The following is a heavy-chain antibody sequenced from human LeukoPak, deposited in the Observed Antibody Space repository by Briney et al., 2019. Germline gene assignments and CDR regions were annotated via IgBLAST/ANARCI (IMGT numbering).Heavy chain of an antibody. J-gene: IGHJ4*02. CDR1: AFTFSDYS. Sequence: GGSLRLSCAASAFTFSDYSMNWVRQAPGKGLEWVSSISSSSSYIYYADSVKGRFTISRDNAKNSLYLQMNSLRAEDTAVYYCARDSWGIVVVPAALDYWGQGTLVTVSS. D-gene: IGHD2-2*01. V-gene: IGHV3-21*01. CDR2: ISSSSSYI. CDR3: ARDSWGIVVVPAALDY.